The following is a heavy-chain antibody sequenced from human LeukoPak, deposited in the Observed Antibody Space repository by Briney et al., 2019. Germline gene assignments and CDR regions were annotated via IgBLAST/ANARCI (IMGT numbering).Heavy chain of an antibody. Sequence: PGGSLRLSCAASGFSISTYNINWVRQAPGKGLEWVSSISSGNTYIHYADSVKGRFTISRDNAKNSLYLQMNSLRAEDTAVYYCARGPRGPFAFDYWGQGTLVTVSS. CDR3: ARGPRGPFAFDY. CDR2: ISSGNTYI. V-gene: IGHV3-21*01. CDR1: GFSISTYN. J-gene: IGHJ4*02.